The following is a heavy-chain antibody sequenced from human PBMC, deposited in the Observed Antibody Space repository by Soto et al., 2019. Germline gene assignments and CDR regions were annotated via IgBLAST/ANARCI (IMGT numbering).Heavy chain of an antibody. CDR2: IYSSGAT. CDR3: ARGPFCGNDCYFDV. Sequence: LSLTCTVAGGSISGFYWSWVRQPAGKGLEWIGRIYSSGATKYNPSLRNRVTMSEDTSTDQYSLNLASMTAADTAVYFCARGPFCGNDCYFDVWGQGTQVTVSS. D-gene: IGHD2-21*02. CDR1: GGSISGFY. J-gene: IGHJ4*02. V-gene: IGHV4-4*07.